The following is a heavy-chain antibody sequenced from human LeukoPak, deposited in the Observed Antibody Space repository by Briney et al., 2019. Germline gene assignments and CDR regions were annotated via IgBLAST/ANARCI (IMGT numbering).Heavy chain of an antibody. D-gene: IGHD5/OR15-5a*01. V-gene: IGHV1-18*01. J-gene: IGHJ5*02. CDR3: ARAGGVSLVARWFDP. CDR1: GYTFSNYG. CDR2: VSAYNGNT. Sequence: ASVKVSCKASGYTFSNYGISWVRQAPGQGLEWLGWVSAYNGNTNYAQKFQGRVTMTTDSSTDIAYMELQSLRSDDTAVYYCARAGGVSLVARWFDPWGQGSLVTVSS.